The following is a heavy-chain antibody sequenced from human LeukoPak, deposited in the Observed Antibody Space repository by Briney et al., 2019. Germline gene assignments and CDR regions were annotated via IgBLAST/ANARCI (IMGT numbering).Heavy chain of an antibody. Sequence: ASVKVSCKASGGNFGNYVIHWVRQAPGQGLEWMGRITPFFGVANYAQTFQDRVTFTADKITNTAYMQMSSLKSEDTAVYFCARDTNEEYSSSSDGLAVWGQGTTVTVSS. D-gene: IGHD6-6*01. J-gene: IGHJ6*02. CDR2: ITPFFGVA. V-gene: IGHV1-69*04. CDR1: GGNFGNYV. CDR3: ARDTNEEYSSSSDGLAV.